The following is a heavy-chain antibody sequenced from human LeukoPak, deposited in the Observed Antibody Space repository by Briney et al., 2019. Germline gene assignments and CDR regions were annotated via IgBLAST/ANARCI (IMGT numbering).Heavy chain of an antibody. J-gene: IGHJ3*02. CDR3: ARDQIAVAGNAFDI. CDR1: GGTFSSYA. Sequence: GSSVKVSCKASGGTFSSYAISWVRQAPGQGLEWMGRIIPTFGTANYAQKFQGRVTITTDESTSTAYMELSSLRSEDTAVYYCARDQIAVAGNAFDIWGQGTMVTVSS. V-gene: IGHV1-69*05. D-gene: IGHD6-19*01. CDR2: IIPTFGTA.